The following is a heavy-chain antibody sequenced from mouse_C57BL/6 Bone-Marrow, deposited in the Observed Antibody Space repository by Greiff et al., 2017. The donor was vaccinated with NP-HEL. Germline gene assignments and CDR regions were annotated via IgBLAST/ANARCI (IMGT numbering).Heavy chain of an antibody. CDR1: GYTFTDYY. J-gene: IGHJ2*01. Sequence: VKLVESGAELVRPGASVKLSCKASGYTFTDYYINWVKQRPGQGLEWIARIYPGSGNTYYNEKFKGKATLTAEKSSSTAYMQLSSLTSEDSAVYFCATLYGDFDYWGQGTTLTVSS. CDR2: IYPGSGNT. D-gene: IGHD1-2*01. V-gene: IGHV1-76*01. CDR3: ATLYGDFDY.